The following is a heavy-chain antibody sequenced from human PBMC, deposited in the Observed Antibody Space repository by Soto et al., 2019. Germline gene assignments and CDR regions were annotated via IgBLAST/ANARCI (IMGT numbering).Heavy chain of an antibody. CDR1: GYTFTSYG. V-gene: IGHV1-18*04. CDR2: ISVYTGNT. D-gene: IGHD2-8*01. CDR3: ARDRCTPDRCYTHHFDV. Sequence: QVQLVQSGGEVTKPGASVKVSCKSSGYTFTSYGVSWVRQAPGQGLEWLGWISVYTGNTKHAQKFQDRVTLTTEASTSTAYMELRSMRSDDTAVYYWARDRCTPDRCYTHHFDVWGQGTTVTVSS. J-gene: IGHJ6*02.